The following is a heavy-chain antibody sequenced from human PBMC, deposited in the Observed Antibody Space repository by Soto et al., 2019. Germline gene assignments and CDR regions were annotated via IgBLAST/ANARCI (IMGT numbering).Heavy chain of an antibody. Sequence: PGGSLRLSXAASGFTFSSYSMNWVRQAPGKGLEWFSSISSSSSYIYYADSVKGRFTISRDNAKNSLYLQMNSLRAEDTAVYYCARDHCSSTSCSGYYYYYMDVWGKGTTVTVSS. CDR2: ISSSSSYI. D-gene: IGHD2-2*01. V-gene: IGHV3-21*01. CDR1: GFTFSSYS. J-gene: IGHJ6*03. CDR3: ARDHCSSTSCSGYYYYYMDV.